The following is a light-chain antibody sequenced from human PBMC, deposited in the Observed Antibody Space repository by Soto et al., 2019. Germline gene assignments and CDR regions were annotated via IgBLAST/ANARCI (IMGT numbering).Light chain of an antibody. CDR2: GAS. Sequence: EIVLTQSPGTLSLSPGERATLSCRASQSVSSSYLAWSQQKPGQAPRLLIYGASSRATGIPDRFSGSVSETDFTLTISRLEPEDFAVYYCQQYGSSQWTFGQGTKVEIK. CDR1: QSVSSSY. J-gene: IGKJ1*01. CDR3: QQYGSSQWT. V-gene: IGKV3-20*01.